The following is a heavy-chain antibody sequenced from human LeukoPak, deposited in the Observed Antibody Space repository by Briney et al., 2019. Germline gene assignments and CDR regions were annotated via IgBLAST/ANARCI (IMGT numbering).Heavy chain of an antibody. J-gene: IGHJ6*03. CDR1: GGTFSSYA. V-gene: IGHV1-69*06. D-gene: IGHD3-10*01. CDR2: IIPIFGTA. Sequence: SVKVSCKASGGTFSSYAISWVRQAPGQGLEWMGGIIPIFGTANYAQKFQGRVTITADKSTSTAYMELSSLRSEDTAVYYCARGGYDNYYYYYYMDVWGKGTTVTISS. CDR3: ARGGYDNYYYYYYMDV.